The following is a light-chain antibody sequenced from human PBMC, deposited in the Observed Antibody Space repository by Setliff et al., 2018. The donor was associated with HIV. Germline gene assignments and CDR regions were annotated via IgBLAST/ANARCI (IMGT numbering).Light chain of an antibody. J-gene: IGLJ1*01. CDR2: EVN. CDR3: CSYAGSSTYV. Sequence: QSVLTQPASVSGSPGQSITISCTGTSSDVGSYNLVSWYQQHPGKAPKLMIYEVNKQPSGVSYRFSGSKSGNTASLTISGLQAEDEADYYCCSYAGSSTYVFGTGTKVTVL. CDR1: SSDVGSYNL. V-gene: IGLV2-23*02.